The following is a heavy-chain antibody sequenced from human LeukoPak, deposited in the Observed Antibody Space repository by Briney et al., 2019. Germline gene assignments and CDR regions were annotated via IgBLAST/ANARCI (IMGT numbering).Heavy chain of an antibody. CDR1: GYTFTSYG. V-gene: IGHV1-18*01. Sequence: ASVKVSCKASGYTFTSYGISWVRQAPGQGLEWMGRISAYNGNTNYAQKLQGRVTMTTDTSTSTAYMELRSLRSDDTAVYYCARDCSSTSCYFKVWDYWGQGTLVTVSS. D-gene: IGHD2-2*01. CDR2: ISAYNGNT. J-gene: IGHJ4*02. CDR3: ARDCSSTSCYFKVWDY.